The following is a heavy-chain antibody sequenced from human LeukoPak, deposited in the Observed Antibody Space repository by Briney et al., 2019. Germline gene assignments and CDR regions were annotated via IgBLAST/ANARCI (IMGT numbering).Heavy chain of an antibody. CDR1: GYTFTGYY. V-gene: IGHV1-2*02. J-gene: IGHJ6*03. Sequence: ASVKVSCKASGYTFTGYYMHWVRQAPGQGLEWMGWINPNSGGTNYAQKFQGRVTMTRDTSISTAYMELSRLRSDDTAVYYCTSVTIDTANMDVWGNGTTVTVSS. CDR3: TSVTIDTANMDV. D-gene: IGHD4-11*01. CDR2: INPNSGGT.